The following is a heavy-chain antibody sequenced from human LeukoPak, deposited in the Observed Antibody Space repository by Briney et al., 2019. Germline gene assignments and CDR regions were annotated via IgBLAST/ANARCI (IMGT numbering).Heavy chain of an antibody. CDR3: ARGGGCSGGSCYSGSLDY. CDR2: IDHTGSL. CDR1: IGSFSGYY. V-gene: IGHV4-34*01. D-gene: IGHD2-15*01. J-gene: IGHJ4*02. Sequence: SETLSLTCAVYIGSFSGYYWTWIRQPPGKGLEWIGEIDHTGSLNYNPSLKSRLTISVDTSKNQFSLKVDSVTAADTAVYYCARGGGCSGGSCYSGSLDYWGQGTLVTVSS.